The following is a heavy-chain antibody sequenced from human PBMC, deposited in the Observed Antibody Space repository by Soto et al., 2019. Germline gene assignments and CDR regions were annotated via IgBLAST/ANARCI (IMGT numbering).Heavy chain of an antibody. CDR3: ARGLEWELLLDAFDI. J-gene: IGHJ3*02. Sequence: QVQLQESGPGLVKPSQTLSLTCTVSGGSITSGVYYWSWIRQHPGKGLEWIGYIYYSGSTFCNPSLKRRVTISVDTSKNQFSLKLSSVTAADTAVYFCARGLEWELLLDAFDIWGQGTMVTVSS. CDR2: IYYSGST. CDR1: GGSITSGVYY. D-gene: IGHD1-26*01. V-gene: IGHV4-31*03.